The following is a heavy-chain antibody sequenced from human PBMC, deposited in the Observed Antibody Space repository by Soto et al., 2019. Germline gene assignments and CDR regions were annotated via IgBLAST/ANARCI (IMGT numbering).Heavy chain of an antibody. D-gene: IGHD2-15*01. J-gene: IGHJ3*02. CDR2: LSGGGGFT. CDR1: GFTFSNYA. CDR3: AKDVRLCGYCGGGSSSNAFDI. Sequence: EVQLLESGGGLVQPGGSLRLSCAASGFTFSNYAMNWVRQAPGKGLEWVSGLSGGGGFTYYADSVKGRFTISRDISNNRLYLQMNSLRAEDTAVYYCAKDVRLCGYCGGGSSSNAFDIWGQGAMVTVSP. V-gene: IGHV3-23*01.